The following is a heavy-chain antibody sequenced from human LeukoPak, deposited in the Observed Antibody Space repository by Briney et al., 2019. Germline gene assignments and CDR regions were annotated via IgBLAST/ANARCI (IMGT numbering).Heavy chain of an antibody. CDR3: ATCYDYGDPDAFDI. D-gene: IGHD4-17*01. V-gene: IGHV3-21*01. Sequence: GGSLRLSCAASGFLFSSFEVNWVRQAPGKGLEWVSSISSSSSYIYYADSVKGRFTISRDNAKNSLYLQMNSLRAEDTAVYYCATCYDYGDPDAFDIWGQGTMVIVSS. J-gene: IGHJ3*02. CDR2: ISSSSSYI. CDR1: GFLFSSFE.